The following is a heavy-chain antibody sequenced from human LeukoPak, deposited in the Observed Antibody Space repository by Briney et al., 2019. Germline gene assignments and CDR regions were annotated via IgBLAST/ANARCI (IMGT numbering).Heavy chain of an antibody. CDR2: IRYDGTIK. CDR3: ARGGTSRYDFIY. Sequence: GGSLRLSCAATGFTFSTYGMHWVRQTPGKGLEWVAFIRYDGTIKYYADSVKGRFTISRDNSKNTLYLQINSLTTEDTAVYYCARGGTSRYDFIYWGQGTLVPVSS. CDR1: GFTFSTYG. V-gene: IGHV3-30*02. D-gene: IGHD3-3*01. J-gene: IGHJ4*02.